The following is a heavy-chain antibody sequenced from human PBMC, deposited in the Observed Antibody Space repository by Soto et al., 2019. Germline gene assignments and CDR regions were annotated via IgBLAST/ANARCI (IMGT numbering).Heavy chain of an antibody. D-gene: IGHD6-19*01. CDR3: ARGLGSGWYYSTHDAFDI. CDR2: INHSGST. V-gene: IGHV4-34*01. CDR1: GGSFSGYY. J-gene: IGHJ3*02. Sequence: SSETLSLTCAVYGGSFSGYYWSWIRQPPGKGLEWIGEINHSGSTNYNPSLKSRVTISVDTSKNQFSLKLSSVTAADTAVYYCARGLGSGWYYSTHDAFDIWRQGTMVTVPS.